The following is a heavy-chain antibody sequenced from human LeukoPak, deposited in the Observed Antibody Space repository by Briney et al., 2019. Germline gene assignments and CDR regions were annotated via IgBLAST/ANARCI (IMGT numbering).Heavy chain of an antibody. V-gene: IGHV3-30*02. CDR1: GFTFSSYG. Sequence: GGSLRLSCAASGFTFSSYGMHWVRQAPGKGLEWVAVIWYDGSNKYYADSVKGRFTISRDNSKNTLYLQMNSLRAEDTAVYYCAKEMGAISDAFDIWGQGTMVTVSS. CDR2: IWYDGSNK. J-gene: IGHJ3*02. CDR3: AKEMGAISDAFDI. D-gene: IGHD1-26*01.